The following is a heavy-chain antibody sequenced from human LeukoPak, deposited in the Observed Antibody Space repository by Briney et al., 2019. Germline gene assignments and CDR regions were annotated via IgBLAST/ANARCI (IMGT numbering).Heavy chain of an antibody. CDR2: IYYSGST. CDR1: GGSISSGGYS. V-gene: IGHV4-30-4*08. Sequence: SQTLSLTCAVSGGSISSGGYSWSWIRQPPGKGLEWIGYIYYSGSTYYNPSLKSRVTISVDTSKNQFSPKLSSVTAADTAVYYCARQLKSRYCSSTSCYGYYYYGMDVWGQGTTVTVSS. J-gene: IGHJ6*02. D-gene: IGHD2-2*01. CDR3: ARQLKSRYCSSTSCYGYYYYGMDV.